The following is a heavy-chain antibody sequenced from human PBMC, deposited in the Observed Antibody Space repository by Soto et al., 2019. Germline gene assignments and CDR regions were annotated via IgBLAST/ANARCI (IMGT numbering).Heavy chain of an antibody. CDR2: ISAYNGNT. D-gene: IGHD1-26*01. J-gene: IGHJ5*02. Sequence: ASVKVSCKASGYTFTSYGISWVRQAPGQGLEWMGWISAYNGNTNYAQKLQGRVTMTTDTSTSTAYMELRSLRSDDTAVYYCARASGSHLRGWLDPWGQGTMVTVYS. V-gene: IGHV1-18*04. CDR1: GYTFTSYG. CDR3: ARASGSHLRGWLDP.